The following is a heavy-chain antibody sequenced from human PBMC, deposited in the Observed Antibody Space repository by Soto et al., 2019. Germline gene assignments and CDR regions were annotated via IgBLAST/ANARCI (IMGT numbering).Heavy chain of an antibody. CDR2: ISSSSSTI. CDR3: ARDQNYDILTGYWVKQKAYNWFDP. J-gene: IGHJ5*02. V-gene: IGHV3-48*01. Sequence: GGSLRLSCAASGFTFSSYSMNWVRQAPGKGLEWVSYISSSSSTIYYADSVKGRFTISRDNAKNSLYLQMNSLRAEDTAVYYCARDQNYDILTGYWVKQKAYNWFDPWGQGTLVTVSS. CDR1: GFTFSSYS. D-gene: IGHD3-9*01.